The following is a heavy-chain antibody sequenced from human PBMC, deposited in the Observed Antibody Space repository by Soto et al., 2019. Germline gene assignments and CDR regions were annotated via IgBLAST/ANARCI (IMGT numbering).Heavy chain of an antibody. J-gene: IGHJ6*02. Sequence: SVKVSCKASGGTFSSNAISWVRQAPGQGLEWMGGIIPFFKATNYAQKFQGRVTITADDSTSTAYMDLYSLRSEDTAVYYCARDVPLNYYDGTFSYYAMDVWGQGTTVTVSS. D-gene: IGHD3-16*01. V-gene: IGHV1-69*13. CDR1: GGTFSSNA. CDR2: IIPFFKAT. CDR3: ARDVPLNYYDGTFSYYAMDV.